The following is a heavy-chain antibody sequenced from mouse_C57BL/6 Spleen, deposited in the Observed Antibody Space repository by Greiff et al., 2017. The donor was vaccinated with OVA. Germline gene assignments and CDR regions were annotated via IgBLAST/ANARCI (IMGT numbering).Heavy chain of an antibody. V-gene: IGHV6-6*01. Sequence: EVMLVESGGGLVQPGGSMKLSCAASGFTFSDAWMAWVRQSPEKGLELVAEIRNKANNHATYYAESVKGRFTISRDDSKSSVYLQMNSLRAEDTGIYYCTRREGYDYDGGDDWGQGTTLTVSS. D-gene: IGHD2-4*01. J-gene: IGHJ2*01. CDR3: TRREGYDYDGGDD. CDR2: IRNKANNHAT. CDR1: GFTFSDAW.